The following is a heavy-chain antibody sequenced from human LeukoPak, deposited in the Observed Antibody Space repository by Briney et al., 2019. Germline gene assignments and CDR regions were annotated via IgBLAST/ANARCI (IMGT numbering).Heavy chain of an antibody. V-gene: IGHV1-2*02. CDR1: GYTFSVYI. CDR3: ASAAGVLAPAADY. J-gene: IGHJ4*02. D-gene: IGHD2-2*01. Sequence: ASVRVSCKDPGYTFSVYIMQWGPQAPGQGLEWMGWINPNSGGTNYAQKFQGRVTMTRDTSISTAYMELSRVRSDDTSVYDCASAAGVLAPAADYWGQGTLVTVSS. CDR2: INPNSGGT.